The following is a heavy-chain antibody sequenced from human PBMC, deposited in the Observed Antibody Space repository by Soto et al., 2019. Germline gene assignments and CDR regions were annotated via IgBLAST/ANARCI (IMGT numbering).Heavy chain of an antibody. CDR2: IYYSGTT. J-gene: IGHJ3*02. CDR1: GDSITSNSYF. Sequence: PSETLSLTCTVSGDSITSNSYFWAWIRQPPGKGLKWIGSIYYSGTTYYNPSLKSRVTISVDRSKNQFSLKLSSVTAADTAVYYCARLPPITTVVTPSGAFDIWGQGTMVTVSS. D-gene: IGHD4-17*01. CDR3: ARLPPITTVVTPSGAFDI. V-gene: IGHV4-39*01.